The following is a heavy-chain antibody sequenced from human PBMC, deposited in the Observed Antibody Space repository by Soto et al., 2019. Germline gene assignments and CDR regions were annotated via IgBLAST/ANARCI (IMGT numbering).Heavy chain of an antibody. CDR1: GFTFSSYS. D-gene: IGHD6-13*01. CDR3: ARQGSSSWYPSPYFDY. Sequence: GGSLRLSCAASGFTFSSYSMNWVRQAPGKGLEWVSSISSSSSYIYYADSVKGRFTISRDNAKNSPYLQMNSLRAEDTAVYYCARQGSSSWYPSPYFDYWGQGTLVTVSS. J-gene: IGHJ4*02. V-gene: IGHV3-21*01. CDR2: ISSSSSYI.